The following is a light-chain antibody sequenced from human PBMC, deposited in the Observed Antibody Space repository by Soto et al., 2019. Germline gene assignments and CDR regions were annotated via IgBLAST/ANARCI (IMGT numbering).Light chain of an antibody. CDR2: EVS. CDR1: STDVGSYDL. V-gene: IGLV2-23*02. Sequence: QSALTQPASVSGSLGQSITISCTGTSTDVGSYDLVSWYQQHPDKAPKLMIYEVSKRPSGVSNRFSGSKSGNTASLTISGLQAEDEGDYYCCSYAGSRNLEVFGGGTKLTVL. CDR3: CSYAGSRNLEV. J-gene: IGLJ3*02.